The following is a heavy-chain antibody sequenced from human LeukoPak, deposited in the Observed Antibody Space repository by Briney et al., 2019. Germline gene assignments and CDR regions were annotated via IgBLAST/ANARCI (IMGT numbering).Heavy chain of an antibody. V-gene: IGHV4-34*01. Sequence: SETLSLTCAVYGGSFSGYYWSWIRQPPGKGLEWIGAINHSGSTNYNPSFKSRDTISVDTSENQFALQLSPVSAADADVYDCARRSRRGVQSRYYYYGMDVWGQGTKVTVSS. CDR3: ARRSRRGVQSRYYYYGMDV. CDR2: INHSGST. J-gene: IGHJ6*02. CDR1: GGSFSGYY. D-gene: IGHD3-10*01.